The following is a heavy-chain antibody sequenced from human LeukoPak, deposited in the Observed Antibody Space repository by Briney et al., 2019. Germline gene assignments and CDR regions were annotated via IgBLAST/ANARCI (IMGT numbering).Heavy chain of an antibody. Sequence: APVKLPCTDSAYAFSDHGANWVRHPPGQGLELIGWISGYNGHTSYAQKFQGRVMVPTDRSTNTAYLELRSLRSDDTAVYYCARVPNPRNTYGYNDKWGQGTLVTVSS. CDR2: ISGYNGHT. D-gene: IGHD5-18*01. CDR1: AYAFSDHG. V-gene: IGHV1-18*04. CDR3: ARVPNPRNTYGYNDK. J-gene: IGHJ4*02.